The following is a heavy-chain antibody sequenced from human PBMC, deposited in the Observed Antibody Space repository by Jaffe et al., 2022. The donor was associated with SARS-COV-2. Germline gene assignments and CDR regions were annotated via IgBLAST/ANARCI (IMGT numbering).Heavy chain of an antibody. CDR2: INSDGSST. CDR1: GFTFSSYW. Sequence: EVQLVESGGGLVQPGGSLRLSCAASGFTFSSYWMHWVRQAPGKGLVWVSRINSDGSSTSYADSVKGRFTISRDNAKNTLYLQMNSLRAEDTAVYYCASLIGRAVVVPAAIMPSLGYFDLWGRGTLVTVSS. V-gene: IGHV3-74*01. CDR3: ASLIGRAVVVPAAIMPSLGYFDL. D-gene: IGHD2-2*01. J-gene: IGHJ2*01.